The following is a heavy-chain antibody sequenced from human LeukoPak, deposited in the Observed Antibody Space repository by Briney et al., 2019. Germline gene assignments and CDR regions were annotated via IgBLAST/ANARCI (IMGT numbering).Heavy chain of an antibody. J-gene: IGHJ6*03. V-gene: IGHV3-23*01. D-gene: IGHD5-18*01. CDR3: AKHTAMGVLYMDV. CDR2: ISGSGGST. Sequence: GGSLRLSCAASGFTFSSYAMSWVRQAPGKGLEWVSAISGSGGSTYYADSVKGRFTISRDNPKNTLYLQMNSLRAEDTAVYYCAKHTAMGVLYMDVWGKGTTVTVSS. CDR1: GFTFSSYA.